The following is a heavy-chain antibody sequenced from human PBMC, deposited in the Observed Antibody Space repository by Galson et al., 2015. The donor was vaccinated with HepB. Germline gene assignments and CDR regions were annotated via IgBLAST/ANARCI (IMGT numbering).Heavy chain of an antibody. Sequence: SLRLSCAASGFTFSNAWMSWVRQAPGKGLEWVGRIKSKTDGGTTDYAAPVKGRFTISRDDSKNTLYLQMNSLKTEDTAVYYCTTDSATMIVVVITTPLYFQHWGQGTLVTVSS. V-gene: IGHV3-15*01. CDR3: TTDSATMIVVVITTPLYFQH. J-gene: IGHJ1*01. D-gene: IGHD3-22*01. CDR1: GFTFSNAW. CDR2: IKSKTDGGTT.